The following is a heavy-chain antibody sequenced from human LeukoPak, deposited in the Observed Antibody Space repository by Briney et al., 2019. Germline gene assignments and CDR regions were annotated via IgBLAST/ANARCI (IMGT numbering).Heavy chain of an antibody. CDR1: GFTFSSYA. D-gene: IGHD6-19*01. CDR3: AKAGKKFVAAVAGVDY. Sequence: GGSLRLSCAASGFTFSSYAMSWVRQAPGKGLEWVSAISGSGGSTYYADSVKGRFTISRDNSKNTLYLQMNSLRAEDTAVYYCAKAGKKFVAAVAGVDYWGQGTLVTVSS. V-gene: IGHV3-23*01. J-gene: IGHJ4*02. CDR2: ISGSGGST.